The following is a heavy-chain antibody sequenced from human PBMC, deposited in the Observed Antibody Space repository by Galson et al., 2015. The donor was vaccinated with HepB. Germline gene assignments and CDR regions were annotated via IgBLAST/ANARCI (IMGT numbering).Heavy chain of an antibody. V-gene: IGHV3-23*01. J-gene: IGHJ4*02. CDR1: GFTFSSYA. CDR3: AKGGGSYQYFFVY. D-gene: IGHD1-26*01. CDR2: ISGSGGRT. Sequence: SLRLSCAASGFTFSSYAMSWVRQAPGKGLEWVSTISGSGGRTYYADSVKGRFTISRDNSKNTLDLQMNSLRAEDTAVYYCAKGGGSYQYFFVYWGQGTLVTVSS.